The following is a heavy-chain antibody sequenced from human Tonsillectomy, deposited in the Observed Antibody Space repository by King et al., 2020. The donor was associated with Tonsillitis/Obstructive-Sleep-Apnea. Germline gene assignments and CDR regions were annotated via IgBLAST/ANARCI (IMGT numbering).Heavy chain of an antibody. V-gene: IGHV3-23*04. CDR1: GFTFSSYA. CDR3: AKVRHGSGTYDAFDI. J-gene: IGHJ3*02. Sequence: VQLVESGGDLVQPGGSLRLSCAASGFTFSSYAMTWFRQAPGTGLEWVSAFSGGGVNTYYADSVKGRFTISRDDSKNTVYLQMNSLRGEDTAIYYCAKVRHGSGTYDAFDIWGQGTTVTVSS. D-gene: IGHD3-10*01. CDR2: FSGGGVNT.